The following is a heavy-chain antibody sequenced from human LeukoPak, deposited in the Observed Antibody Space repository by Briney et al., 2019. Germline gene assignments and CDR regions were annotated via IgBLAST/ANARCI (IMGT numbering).Heavy chain of an antibody. CDR3: KRHYNWNDGDY. J-gene: IGHJ4*02. D-gene: IGHD1-20*01. Sequence: QAGGSLRLSCSASGFSFSSYAMHWVRQAPGKGLEWVAVISYDGSNKYYADSVKGRFTISRDNSKNTLYLQMNSLRAEDTAVYYCKRHYNWNDGDYWGQGTLVTVSS. CDR1: GFSFSSYA. V-gene: IGHV3-30-3*01. CDR2: ISYDGSNK.